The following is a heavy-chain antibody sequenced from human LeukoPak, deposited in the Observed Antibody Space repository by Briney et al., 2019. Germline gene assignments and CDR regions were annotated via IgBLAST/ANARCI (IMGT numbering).Heavy chain of an antibody. V-gene: IGHV4-59*01. Sequence: PSETLSLTCTVSGGSISSYYWSWIRQPPGKGLEWIGYIYYSGSTNYNPPLKSRVTISEDTSKNQFSLKLSSVTAADTAVYYCARGVFGEYPFDYWGQGTLVTVSS. CDR3: ARGVFGEYPFDY. J-gene: IGHJ4*02. CDR1: GGSISSYY. CDR2: IYYSGST. D-gene: IGHD3-10*02.